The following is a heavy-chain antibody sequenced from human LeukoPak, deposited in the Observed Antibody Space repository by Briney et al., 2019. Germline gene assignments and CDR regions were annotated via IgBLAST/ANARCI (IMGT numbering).Heavy chain of an antibody. J-gene: IGHJ4*02. Sequence: PGGSLRLSCAASGFTVSSNYMSWVRQAPGKGLEWVSVIYSGGSTYYADSVKGRFTISRDNSKNTLYLQMNSLRAEDTAVYYCARASRGYSYDGYYFDYWGQGTLVTVSS. CDR2: IYSGGST. CDR1: GFTVSSNY. CDR3: ARASRGYSYDGYYFDY. V-gene: IGHV3-66*02. D-gene: IGHD5-18*01.